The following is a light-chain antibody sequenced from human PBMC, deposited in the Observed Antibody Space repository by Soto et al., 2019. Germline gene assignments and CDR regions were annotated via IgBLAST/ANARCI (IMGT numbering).Light chain of an antibody. V-gene: IGLV2-14*01. CDR2: DVT. Sequence: QSALTQPASVSGPPGQSITLSCTGTRNDIGDYNYVSWYQQYPGKAPQLIIYDVTHRPSGVSDRFSGSKSGNTASLTISGLQAEDEADYYCTSYTTGSALLVFGGGTKVTVL. CDR1: RNDIGDYNY. J-gene: IGLJ2*01. CDR3: TSYTTGSALLV.